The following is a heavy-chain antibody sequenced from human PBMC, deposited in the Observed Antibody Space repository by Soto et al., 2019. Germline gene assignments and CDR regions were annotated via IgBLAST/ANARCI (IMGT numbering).Heavy chain of an antibody. Sequence: QVQLVQSGAAVKKPGASVKVSCKASDYPFTSYGIRWVRQAPGQGLEWMGWISAYNGNTNYAQKLQGRVTMTTDTSTSTAYMELRSMRSDDTAVDYCAREGYYDSSGYQYGMDVWGQGTTVTVSS. CDR1: DYPFTSYG. J-gene: IGHJ6*02. CDR2: ISAYNGNT. D-gene: IGHD3-22*01. CDR3: AREGYYDSSGYQYGMDV. V-gene: IGHV1-18*01.